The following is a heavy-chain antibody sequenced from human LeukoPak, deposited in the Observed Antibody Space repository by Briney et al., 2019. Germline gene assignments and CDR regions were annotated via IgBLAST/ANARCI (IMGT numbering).Heavy chain of an antibody. D-gene: IGHD6-13*01. CDR2: IYTSGST. CDR1: GGSISSYY. CDR3: AGGYSSSQGAFDI. Sequence: SETLSLTCTVTGGSISSYYWSWLRQPPGKGLEWIGYIYTSGSTNYNPSLKSRVTISVDTSKNQFSLKLSSVTAADTAVYYCAGGYSSSQGAFDIWGQGTMVTVSS. V-gene: IGHV4-4*09. J-gene: IGHJ3*02.